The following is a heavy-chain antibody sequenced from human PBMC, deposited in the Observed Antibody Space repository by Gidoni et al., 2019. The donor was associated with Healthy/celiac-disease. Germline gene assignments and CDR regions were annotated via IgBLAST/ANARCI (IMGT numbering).Heavy chain of an antibody. Sequence: QVQLFASGGGVVQPGRSMRLSCAASGFTFSSYAMHWVRQAPGKGLEWVAVISYDGSNKYYADSVKGRFTISRDNSKNTLYLQMNSLRAEDTAVYYCARDRGYSGYCDYWGQGTLVTVSS. CDR2: ISYDGSNK. V-gene: IGHV3-30-3*01. J-gene: IGHJ4*02. CDR1: GFTFSSYA. D-gene: IGHD5-12*01. CDR3: ARDRGYSGYCDY.